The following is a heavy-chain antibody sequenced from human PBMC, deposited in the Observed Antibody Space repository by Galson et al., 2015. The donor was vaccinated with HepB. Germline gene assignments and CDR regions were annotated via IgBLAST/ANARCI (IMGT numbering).Heavy chain of an antibody. CDR2: INPSGGST. J-gene: IGHJ3*02. CDR1: GYTFTSYY. Sequence: SVKVSCKASGYTFTSYYMHWVRQAPGQGLEWMGIINPSGGSTSYAQKFQGRVTMTRDTSTSTVYMELSSLRSEDTAVYYCARVGTMVKAGGHAFDIWGQGTMVTVSS. D-gene: IGHD4/OR15-4a*01. CDR3: ARVGTMVKAGGHAFDI. V-gene: IGHV1-46*01.